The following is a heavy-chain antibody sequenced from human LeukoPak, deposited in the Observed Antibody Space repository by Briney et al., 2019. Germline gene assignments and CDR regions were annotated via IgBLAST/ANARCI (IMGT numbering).Heavy chain of an antibody. CDR3: ARDVNIVVVVAATPRGLDY. CDR2: ISYDGSNK. V-gene: IGHV3-30-3*01. D-gene: IGHD2-15*01. J-gene: IGHJ4*02. CDR1: GFTFSSYA. Sequence: PGGSLRLSCAASGFTFSSYAMHWVRQAPGKGLEWVAVISYDGSNKYYADSVKGRFTISRDNSKNTLYLQMNSLRAEDTAVYYCARDVNIVVVVAATPRGLDYWGQGTLVTVSS.